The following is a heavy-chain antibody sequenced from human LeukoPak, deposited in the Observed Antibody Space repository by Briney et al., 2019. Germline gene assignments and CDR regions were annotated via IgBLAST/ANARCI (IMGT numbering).Heavy chain of an antibody. CDR3: AKALHLWDYYYGMDV. V-gene: IGHV3-23*01. J-gene: IGHJ6*02. D-gene: IGHD4-11*01. CDR1: GFTFSSYA. CDR2: ISGSGGST. Sequence: GGSLRLSCAASGFTFSSYAMSWVRQAPGKGLEWVSAISGSGGSTYYADSVKGRFTISRDNSKNTLYLQMNSLRAEDTAVYYCAKALHLWDYYYGMDVWGQGTTVTVPS.